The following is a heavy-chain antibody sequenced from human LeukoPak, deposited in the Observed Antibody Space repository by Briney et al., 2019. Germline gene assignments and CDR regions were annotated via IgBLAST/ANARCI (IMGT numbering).Heavy chain of an antibody. CDR1: GGSISSGNYY. J-gene: IGHJ6*03. D-gene: IGHD3-22*01. V-gene: IGHV4-61*02. CDR2: IYTSGST. CDR3: ARDYYDSSGYYSYYYMDV. Sequence: SETLSLTCTVSGGSISSGNYYWSWIRQPAGKGLEWIGRIYTSGSTNYNPSLKSRVTISVDTSKNQFSLKLSSVTAADTAVYYCARDYYDSSGYYSYYYMDVWGKGTTVTVSS.